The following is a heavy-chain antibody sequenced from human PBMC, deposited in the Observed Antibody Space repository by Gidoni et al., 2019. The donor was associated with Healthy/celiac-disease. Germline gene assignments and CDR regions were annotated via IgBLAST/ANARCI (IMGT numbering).Heavy chain of an antibody. CDR3: ARVVREWLQLRRTDFAY. Sequence: QVQLQQWGAGLVKPSETLSLTCAVDGGSCSGYYWSWSRPPPGKGLEWIGEINHSGSTNYHPSLKSRVTISVDTSKTQFSLKLSSVPAADTAVYYCARVVREWLQLRRTDFAYWGQGTLVTVSS. CDR1: GGSCSGYY. J-gene: IGHJ4*02. D-gene: IGHD5-12*01. CDR2: INHSGST. V-gene: IGHV4-34*01.